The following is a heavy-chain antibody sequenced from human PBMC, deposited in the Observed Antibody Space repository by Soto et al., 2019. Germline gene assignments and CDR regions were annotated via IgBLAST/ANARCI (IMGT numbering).Heavy chain of an antibody. CDR3: ARGEDSSSWSDYYYGMDV. D-gene: IGHD6-13*01. CDR1: GFTFSSYA. J-gene: IGHJ6*02. V-gene: IGHV3-30-3*01. CDR2: ISYDGSNK. Sequence: GGSLRLSCAASGFTFSSYAMHWVRQAPGKGLEWVAVISYDGSNKYYADSVKGRFTISRDNSKNTLYLQMNSLRAEDTAVYYCARGEDSSSWSDYYYGMDVWGQGTTVTVSS.